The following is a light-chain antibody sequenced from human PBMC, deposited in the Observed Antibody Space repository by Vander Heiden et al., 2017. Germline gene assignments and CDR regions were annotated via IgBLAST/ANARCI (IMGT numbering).Light chain of an antibody. Sequence: IQLTQSPSTLSASVGDRVTITCRASQSISSWLAWYQQKPGKAPKLLIYKASSLESGVPSRFSGSGSGTEFTLTISSLQPDDFATYYCQQYSSYPYTFGQGTKLEIK. J-gene: IGKJ2*01. CDR3: QQYSSYPYT. CDR2: KAS. CDR1: QSISSW. V-gene: IGKV1-5*03.